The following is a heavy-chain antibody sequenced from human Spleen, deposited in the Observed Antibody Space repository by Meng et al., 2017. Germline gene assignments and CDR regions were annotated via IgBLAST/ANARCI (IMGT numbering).Heavy chain of an antibody. J-gene: IGHJ5*02. CDR2: INHSGST. V-gene: IGHV4-34*01. CDR1: GGSFSGYY. Sequence: VQLQQWWACMWKPSETLACTCAAYGGSFSGYYWSWIRHAPGKGLEWIGEINHSGSTNYNPSLKSRVTISADTSKNQFSLKLSSVTAADTAVYYCARWVSRGTSWFDPWGQGTLVTVSS. CDR3: ARWVSRGTSWFDP. D-gene: IGHD2-2*01.